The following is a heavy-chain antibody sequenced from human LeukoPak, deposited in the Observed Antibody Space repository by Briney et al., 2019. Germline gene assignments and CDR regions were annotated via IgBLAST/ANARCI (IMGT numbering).Heavy chain of an antibody. J-gene: IGHJ4*02. CDR1: GFTFSSYG. Sequence: GGSLRLSCAASGFTFSSYGMPWVRQAPGKGLEWVAVISYDGSNKYYADSVKGRFTISRDNSKNTLYLQMNSLRAEDTAVYYCAKDKAVAGAFDYWGQGTLVTVSS. CDR3: AKDKAVAGAFDY. V-gene: IGHV3-30*18. D-gene: IGHD6-19*01. CDR2: ISYDGSNK.